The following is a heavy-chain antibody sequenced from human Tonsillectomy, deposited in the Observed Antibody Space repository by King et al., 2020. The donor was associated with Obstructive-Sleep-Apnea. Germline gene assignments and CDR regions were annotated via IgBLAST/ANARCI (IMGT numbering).Heavy chain of an antibody. D-gene: IGHD6-19*01. CDR3: AKGSGYSRGWGAFDI. Sequence: VQLVESGGGLVQPGRSLRLSSAASGFTFDDYAMHWVRQAPGKGLEWVAGISWNSGSIGYADSVKGRFTISRDNAKNSLYLQMNSRRAEDTALYYCAKGSGYSRGWGAFDIWGQGTMVTVSS. CDR2: ISWNSGSI. J-gene: IGHJ3*02. CDR1: GFTFDDYA. V-gene: IGHV3-9*01.